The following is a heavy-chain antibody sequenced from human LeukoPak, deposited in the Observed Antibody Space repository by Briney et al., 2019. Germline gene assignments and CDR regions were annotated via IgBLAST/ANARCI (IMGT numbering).Heavy chain of an antibody. D-gene: IGHD3-22*01. CDR3: ARILWGDDSSGYYQHFDY. J-gene: IGHJ4*02. CDR2: IYYSGST. Sequence: SETLSLTCTVSGGSISSSSYYWGWIRQPPGKGLEWIGSIYYSGSTYYNPSLKSRVTISVDTSKNQFSLKLSSVTAADTAVYYCARILWGDDSSGYYQHFDYWGQGTLVTVSS. V-gene: IGHV4-39*01. CDR1: GGSISSSSYY.